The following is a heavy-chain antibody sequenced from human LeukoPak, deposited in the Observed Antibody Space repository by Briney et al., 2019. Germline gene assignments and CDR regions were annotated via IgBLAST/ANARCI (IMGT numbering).Heavy chain of an antibody. CDR2: ISCNSGSI. V-gene: IGHV3-9*01. J-gene: IGHJ4*02. Sequence: GRSLRLSCAASGFTFDDYAMHWVRQAPGNGLEWVSGISCNSGSIGYADSVKGRFTISRDNAKNSLYLQMHSLRAEDTALYYCAKGPRWDITMVQGLVDYWGQGTLVTVSS. D-gene: IGHD3-10*01. CDR3: AKGPRWDITMVQGLVDY. CDR1: GFTFDDYA.